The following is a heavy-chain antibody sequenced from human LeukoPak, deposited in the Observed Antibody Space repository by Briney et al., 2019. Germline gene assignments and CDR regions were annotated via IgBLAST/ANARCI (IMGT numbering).Heavy chain of an antibody. V-gene: IGHV1-18*01. CDR2: INTSTSNT. J-gene: IGHJ6*03. CDR1: GYTFINYG. CDR3: ARGSPYMDV. Sequence: ASVKVSCKPSGYTFINYGISWVRQAPGQGLEWMGWINTSTSNTNYAQKFQGRVTMTTDTSTTIVYMDLRSLTSDDTAMYYCARGSPYMDVWGKGTTVTVSS.